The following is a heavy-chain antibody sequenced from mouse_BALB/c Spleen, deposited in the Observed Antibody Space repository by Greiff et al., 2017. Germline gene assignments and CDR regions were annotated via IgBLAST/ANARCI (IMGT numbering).Heavy chain of an antibody. CDR1: GFSLTSYD. CDR3: VRDWGAYYGNYVYAMDY. D-gene: IGHD2-10*01. J-gene: IGHJ4*01. Sequence: QVQLKESGPGLVAPSQSLSITCTVSGFSLTSYDISWIRQPPGKGLEWLGVIWTGGGTNYNSAFMSRLSISKDNSKSQVFLKMNSLQTDDTAIYYCVRDWGAYYGNYVYAMDYWGQGTSVTVSS. CDR2: IWTGGGT. V-gene: IGHV2-9-2*01.